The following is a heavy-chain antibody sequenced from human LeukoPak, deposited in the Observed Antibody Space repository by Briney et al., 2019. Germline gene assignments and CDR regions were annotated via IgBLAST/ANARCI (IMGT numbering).Heavy chain of an antibody. CDR3: ARDAPGQSYFDH. V-gene: IGHV6-1*01. CDR2: TYYRCQCKN. CDR1: GDSVSVNRAV. J-gene: IGHJ4*02. D-gene: IGHD2-2*01. Sequence: SQTLSLTYAISGDSVSVNRAVWNSVTQSPSRGLEWRGRTYYRCQCKNNYAESVRSRITITPDTSKNEFSLHLSSVTPEDTAVYYCARDAPGQSYFDHWGQGTLVTVSS.